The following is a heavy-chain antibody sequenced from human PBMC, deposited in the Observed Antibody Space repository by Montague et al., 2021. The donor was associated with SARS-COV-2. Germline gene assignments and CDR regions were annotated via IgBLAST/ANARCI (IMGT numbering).Heavy chain of an antibody. CDR1: GDSVSSNSAA. V-gene: IGHV6-1*01. D-gene: IGHD3-10*01. CDR2: TYYRSKWYN. J-gene: IGHJ6*02. CDR3: ARGLWFGELLYYYCYYGMDV. Sequence: CAISGDSVSSNSAAWNWIRQSPSRGLEWLGRTYYRSKWYNDYAVSVKSRITINPDTSKNQFSLQLNSVTPEDTAVYYCARGLWFGELLYYYCYYGMDVWGQGTTVTVSS.